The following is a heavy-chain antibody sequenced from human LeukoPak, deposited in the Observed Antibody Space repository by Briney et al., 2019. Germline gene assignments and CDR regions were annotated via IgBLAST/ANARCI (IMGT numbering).Heavy chain of an antibody. CDR1: GYTFTSYY. J-gene: IGHJ3*02. D-gene: IGHD2-21*02. CDR3: ARQAYCGGDCYSLAFDI. Sequence: ASVKVSCKASGYTFTSYYMHWVRQAPGQGLEWMGIINPSGGSTSYAQKFQGRVTMTRDTFTSTVYMELSSLRSEDTAVYYCARQAYCGGDCYSLAFDIWGQGTMVTVSS. CDR2: INPSGGST. V-gene: IGHV1-46*01.